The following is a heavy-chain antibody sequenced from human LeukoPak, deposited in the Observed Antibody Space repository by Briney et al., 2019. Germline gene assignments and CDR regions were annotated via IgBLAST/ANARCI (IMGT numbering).Heavy chain of an antibody. CDR3: AKAVWTY. V-gene: IGHV3-21*01. Sequence: GGSLRLSCAASGFTFSSYTMNWVRQAPGKGPEWVSSITTSSTYKYTVDSLKGRFTISRDNAKNSLYLQMDSLRAEDTAVYYCAKAVWTYWGQGTLVTVSS. CDR2: ITTSSTYK. J-gene: IGHJ4*02. D-gene: IGHD3-16*01. CDR1: GFTFSSYT.